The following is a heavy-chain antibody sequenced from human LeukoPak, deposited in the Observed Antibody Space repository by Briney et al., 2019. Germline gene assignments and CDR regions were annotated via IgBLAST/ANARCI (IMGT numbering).Heavy chain of an antibody. CDR3: ARDRHWTNDWVFDY. CDR2: IYYNGHT. V-gene: IGHV4-59*01. D-gene: IGHD1/OR15-1a*01. CDR1: GGSIGTYY. Sequence: PSETLSLTCSVSGGSIGTYYWSWIRHPPGKGLEWLGYIYYNGHTDYNPSLRSRVTISVHTSKNQFSLKLSSVTAADTAVYYCARDRHWTNDWVFDYWGQGTLVTVSS. J-gene: IGHJ4*02.